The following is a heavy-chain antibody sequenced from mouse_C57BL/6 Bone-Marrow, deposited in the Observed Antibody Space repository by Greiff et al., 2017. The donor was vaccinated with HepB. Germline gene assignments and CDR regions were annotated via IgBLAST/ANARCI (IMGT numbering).Heavy chain of an antibody. CDR3: ARGITTVVATRAMDY. V-gene: IGHV1-85*01. CDR2: VYPRDGST. Sequence: QVQLQQSGPELVKPGASVKLSCKASGYTFTSYDINWVKQRPGQGLEWIGWVYPRDGSTKYNEKFKGKATLTVDTSSSTAYMELHSLTSEDSAFYFCARGITTVVATRAMDYWGQGTSVTVSS. J-gene: IGHJ4*01. D-gene: IGHD1-1*01. CDR1: GYTFTSYD.